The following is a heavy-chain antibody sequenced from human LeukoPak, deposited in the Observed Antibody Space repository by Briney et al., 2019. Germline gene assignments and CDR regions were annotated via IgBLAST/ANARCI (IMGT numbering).Heavy chain of an antibody. CDR2: IGASGDST. D-gene: IGHD3-16*02. Sequence: GGSLRLSCAASGFTFSSYALSWVRQAPVKGLEWVSGIGASGDSTYYADSVKGRFTISRDNSKNTLYVQMNSLRAEDTAVYYCAKVPMGVITFGGLIVFDIRGQGTTVTV. V-gene: IGHV3-23*01. CDR3: AKVPMGVITFGGLIVFDI. J-gene: IGHJ3*02. CDR1: GFTFSSYA.